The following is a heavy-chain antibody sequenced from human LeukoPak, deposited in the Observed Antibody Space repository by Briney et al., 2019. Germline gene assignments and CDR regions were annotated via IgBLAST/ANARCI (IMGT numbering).Heavy chain of an antibody. D-gene: IGHD3-22*01. CDR1: GYSFTSYW. CDR2: IYPGDSDT. CDR3: ARQGYDSSGYYYDYYYYMDV. V-gene: IGHV5-51*01. J-gene: IGHJ6*03. Sequence: GESLKISCKGSGYSFTSYWIGWVRQMPGKGLEWVGIIYPGDSDTRYSPSFQGQVTISADKSISTAYLQWSSLKASDTAMYYCARQGYDSSGYYYDYYYYMDVWGKGTTVTVSS.